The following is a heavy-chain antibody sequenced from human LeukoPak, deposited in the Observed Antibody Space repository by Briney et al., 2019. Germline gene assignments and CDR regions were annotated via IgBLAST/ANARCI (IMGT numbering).Heavy chain of an antibody. J-gene: IGHJ3*02. Sequence: PGGSRRLSCAASGFTFSSYSMNWVRQAPGKGLEWVSSISSSSSYIYYADSVKGRFTISRDNAKNSLYLQMNSLRAEDTAVYYCARDGTMGRHVAFDIWGQGTMVTVSS. V-gene: IGHV3-21*01. D-gene: IGHD3-3*01. CDR2: ISSSSSYI. CDR3: ARDGTMGRHVAFDI. CDR1: GFTFSSYS.